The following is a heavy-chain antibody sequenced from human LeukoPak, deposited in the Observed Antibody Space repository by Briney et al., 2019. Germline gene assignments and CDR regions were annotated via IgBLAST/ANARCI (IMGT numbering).Heavy chain of an antibody. J-gene: IGHJ6*02. CDR1: GFTFSSYW. CDR3: ARYSVVAASLAYGMDV. CDR2: IKQDGSEK. D-gene: IGHD2-15*01. Sequence: GGSLRLSCAVSGFTFSSYWMSWVRQAPGKGLEWVANIKQDGSEKYYVDSVKGRLTISRDNAKNSLYLQMNSLRAEDTAVYYCARYSVVAASLAYGMDVWGQGTTVTVSS. V-gene: IGHV3-7*01.